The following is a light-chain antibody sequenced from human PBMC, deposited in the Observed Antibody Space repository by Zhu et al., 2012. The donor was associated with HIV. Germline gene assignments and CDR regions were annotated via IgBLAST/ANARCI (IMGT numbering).Light chain of an antibody. CDR1: QSVSSSY. CDR3: QQSFT. CDR2: GVS. Sequence: EIVLTQSPGTLSLSPGQRVTLSCRASQSVSSSYLAWYQQKPGQAPRLLIYGVSSRATGIPDRFSGSGSGTDFTLTISRLEPEDFAVYYCQQSFTFGQGTKLEIK. V-gene: IGKV3-20*01. J-gene: IGKJ2*01.